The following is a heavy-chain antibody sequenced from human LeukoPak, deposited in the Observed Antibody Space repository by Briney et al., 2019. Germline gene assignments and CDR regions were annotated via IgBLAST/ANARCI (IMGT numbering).Heavy chain of an antibody. CDR2: IKQDGSEK. CDR1: GFTFSSYW. V-gene: IGHV3-7*03. Sequence: GRSLRLSCAASGFTFSSYWMSWVRQAPGKGLEWVANIKQDGSEKYYVDSVKGRFTISRDNAKNSLYLQMNSLRAEDTAVYYCARDTPRGYYYGMDVWGQGTTVTVSS. D-gene: IGHD3-10*01. CDR3: ARDTPRGYYYGMDV. J-gene: IGHJ6*02.